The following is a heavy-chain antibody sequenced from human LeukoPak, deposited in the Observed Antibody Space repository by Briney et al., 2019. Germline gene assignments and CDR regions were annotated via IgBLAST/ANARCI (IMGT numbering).Heavy chain of an antibody. D-gene: IGHD5-24*01. J-gene: IGHJ4*02. Sequence: GGSLRLSCAASGFTFSSYEMNWVRQAPGKGLEWVSVIYRVGTTYYADSVKGRFTISRDNSKNTLYLQKNSPRAEDTAMYYCARGDGYNFFDCWGQGVLVTVSS. V-gene: IGHV3-66*01. CDR1: GFTFSSYE. CDR2: IYRVGTT. CDR3: ARGDGYNFFDC.